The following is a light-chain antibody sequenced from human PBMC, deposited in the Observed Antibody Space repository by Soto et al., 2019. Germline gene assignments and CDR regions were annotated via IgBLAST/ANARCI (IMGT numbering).Light chain of an antibody. V-gene: IGKV3-20*01. CDR2: GAS. Sequence: EIVLTQSPGTLSLSPGERATLSCRASQSVTNNYLAWFQQKPGQAPRLLIYGASRRATGIPDRFSGGGSGTDFTLTISRVEPEDFAVYYWQQYGSLYTFGQGTKLEIK. J-gene: IGKJ2*01. CDR1: QSVTNNY. CDR3: QQYGSLYT.